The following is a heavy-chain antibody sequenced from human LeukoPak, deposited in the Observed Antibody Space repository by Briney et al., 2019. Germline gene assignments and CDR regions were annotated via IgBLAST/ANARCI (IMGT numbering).Heavy chain of an antibody. D-gene: IGHD7-27*01. CDR1: GFTFDDYA. V-gene: IGHV3-9*01. Sequence: PGRSLRLSCAASGFTFDDYAMHWVRQAPGKGLEWVSGISWNSGSIGYADSVKGRFTISRDNAKNSLYLQMNSLRAEDTALYYCAKDPTPNWGWYFDLWGRGTLVTVSS. CDR2: ISWNSGSI. CDR3: AKDPTPNWGWYFDL. J-gene: IGHJ2*01.